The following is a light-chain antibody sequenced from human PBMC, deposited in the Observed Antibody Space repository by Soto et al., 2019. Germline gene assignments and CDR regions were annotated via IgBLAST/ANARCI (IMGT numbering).Light chain of an antibody. V-gene: IGLV1-40*01. CDR1: TSNIGAGYH. Sequence: QLVLTQPPSVSGAPGQRVTISCTGSTSNIGAGYHVHWYQQLPGTAPKLLIYDDNNRPSGVPDRFSGSKSGTSASLAITGLQAEDEADYYCQSYDTSLIGTNVFGTGTKLTVL. CDR2: DDN. CDR3: QSYDTSLIGTNV. J-gene: IGLJ1*01.